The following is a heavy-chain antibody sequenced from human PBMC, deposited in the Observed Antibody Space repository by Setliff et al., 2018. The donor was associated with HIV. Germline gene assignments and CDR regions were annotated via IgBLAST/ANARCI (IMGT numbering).Heavy chain of an antibody. CDR2: TSTSGST. D-gene: IGHD3-3*01. V-gene: IGHV4-4*09. Sequence: TLSLTCTVSGGSFTTYYWSWIRQPPGKGLEWIGYTSTSGSTKYNPSLKSRVTILVDPSNNQFSLRLSSVTAADTAVYYCARHSDFWSEDAFDIWAQGTVVTVSS. CDR3: ARHSDFWSEDAFDI. CDR1: GGSFTTYY. J-gene: IGHJ3*02.